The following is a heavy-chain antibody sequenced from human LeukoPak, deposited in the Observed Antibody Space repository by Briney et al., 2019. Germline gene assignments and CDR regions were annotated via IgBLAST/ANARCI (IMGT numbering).Heavy chain of an antibody. Sequence: GGSLRLSCAASGFTFSSFALTWVRQAPGKGLEWVSIISGRGRSTFYADSVKGRFTVSRDNSKNTLYLQMNSLRAEDTAVYYCAKGSSYFDGSGYYYFDYWGQGTLVAVSS. CDR3: AKGSSYFDGSGYYYFDY. D-gene: IGHD3-22*01. CDR2: ISGRGRST. V-gene: IGHV3-23*01. CDR1: GFTFSSFA. J-gene: IGHJ4*02.